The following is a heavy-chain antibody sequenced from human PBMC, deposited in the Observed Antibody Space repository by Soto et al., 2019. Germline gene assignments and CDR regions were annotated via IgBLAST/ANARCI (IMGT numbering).Heavy chain of an antibody. CDR3: ATLRGLGVVSPYFDY. J-gene: IGHJ4*02. CDR1: GASINNYH. Sequence: SETLSLTCTVSGASINNYHWTWIRQPPGKGLEWIAYIYYTGITNFTPSLNSRVTISMDTSKNQFSLKLRSVTAADTAVYFCATLRGLGVVSPYFDYWGQGLMVTRLL. V-gene: IGHV4-59*08. CDR2: IYYTGIT. D-gene: IGHD3-10*01.